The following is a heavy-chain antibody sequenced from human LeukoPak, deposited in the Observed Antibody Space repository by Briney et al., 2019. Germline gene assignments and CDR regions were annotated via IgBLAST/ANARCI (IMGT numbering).Heavy chain of an antibody. CDR3: AKAASYSSGWYSAY. D-gene: IGHD6-19*01. J-gene: IGHJ4*02. CDR1: GFTFSSYA. V-gene: IGHV3-23*01. CDR2: ISGSGGST. Sequence: GGSLRLSCAASGFTFSSYAMRWVRQAPGKGLEGVSAISGSGGSTYYADSVKGRFTISRDNSKNTLYLQMNSLRAEDTAVYYCAKAASYSSGWYSAYWGQGTLVTVSS.